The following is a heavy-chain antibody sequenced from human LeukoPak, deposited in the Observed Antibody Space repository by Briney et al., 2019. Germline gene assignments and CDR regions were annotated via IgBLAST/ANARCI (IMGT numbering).Heavy chain of an antibody. V-gene: IGHV1-69*13. CDR1: GGTFSSYA. CDR3: ATDLIWFGESSSAFDI. Sequence: SVKVSCKASGGTFSSYAISWVRQAPGQGLEWMGGIIPILGTANYAQKFQGRVTITADESTSTAYMELSSLRSEDTAVYYCATDLIWFGESSSAFDIWGQGTMVTVSS. CDR2: IIPILGTA. D-gene: IGHD3-10*01. J-gene: IGHJ3*02.